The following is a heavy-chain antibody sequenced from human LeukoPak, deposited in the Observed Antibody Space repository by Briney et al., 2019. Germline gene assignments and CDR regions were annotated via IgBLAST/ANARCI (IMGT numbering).Heavy chain of an antibody. V-gene: IGHV1-69*11. Sequence: SSVKVSYKASGGTFSSYAISWVRQAPGQGLEWMGRIIPILGTANYAQKFQGRVTITTDESTSTAYMELSSLRSEDTAVYYCARTPSGAGAFDIWGQGTMVTVSS. J-gene: IGHJ3*02. CDR2: IIPILGTA. D-gene: IGHD1-26*01. CDR3: ARTPSGAGAFDI. CDR1: GGTFSSYA.